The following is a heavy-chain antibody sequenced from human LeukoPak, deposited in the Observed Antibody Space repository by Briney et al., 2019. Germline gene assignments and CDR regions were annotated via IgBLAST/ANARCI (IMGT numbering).Heavy chain of an antibody. D-gene: IGHD3-22*01. Sequence: ASVKVSCKVSGYTLTDLSVHWVLQAPGKGLEWMGGFDPEEGETIYAQNFQGRVIMTEDTSTDTAYMELSSLRSEDTAVYYCATRPNYYYDSSGPPYYFDYWGQGTLVTVSS. CDR3: ATRPNYYYDSSGPPYYFDY. CDR2: FDPEEGET. J-gene: IGHJ4*02. CDR1: GYTLTDLS. V-gene: IGHV1-24*01.